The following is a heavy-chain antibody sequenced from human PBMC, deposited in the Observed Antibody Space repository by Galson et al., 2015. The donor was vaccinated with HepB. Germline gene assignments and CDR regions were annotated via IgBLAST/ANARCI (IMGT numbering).Heavy chain of an antibody. Sequence: SLRLSCAASGFTFSSYAMHWVRQAPGKGLEWVAVISYDGSNKYYADSVKGRFTISRDNSKNTLYLQMNSLRAEDTAVYYCARDRPTVRGGYYYYYMDVWGKGTTVTVSS. CDR1: GFTFSSYA. CDR2: ISYDGSNK. CDR3: ARDRPTVRGGYYYYYMDV. D-gene: IGHD4-11*01. V-gene: IGHV3-30-3*01. J-gene: IGHJ6*03.